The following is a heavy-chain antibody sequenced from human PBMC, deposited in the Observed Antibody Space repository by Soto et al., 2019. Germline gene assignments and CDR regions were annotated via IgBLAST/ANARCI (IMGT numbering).Heavy chain of an antibody. J-gene: IGHJ4*02. CDR2: ISGSGVST. V-gene: IGHV3-23*01. D-gene: IGHD6-6*01. CDR3: AKDRERIATRSIDY. Sequence: EVQLLESGGGLVQPGGSLRLSCAASGFTFSSYAMSWVRQAPGKGLEWVSGISGSGVSTYYADSVKGRFTIFRDNSKSTLYLQMNSLRAEDTAVYYCAKDRERIATRSIDYWGQGTLVTVSS. CDR1: GFTFSSYA.